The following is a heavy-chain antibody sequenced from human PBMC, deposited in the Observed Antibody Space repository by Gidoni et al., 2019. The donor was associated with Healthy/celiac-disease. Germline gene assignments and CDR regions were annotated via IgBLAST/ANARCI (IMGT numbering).Heavy chain of an antibody. Sequence: TISRDNSKNTLYLQMNSLRAEDTAVYYCAKGGAMAPWVHGFDIWGQGTMVTVSS. J-gene: IGHJ3*02. V-gene: IGHV3-23*01. CDR3: AKGGAMAPWVHGFDI. D-gene: IGHD3-16*01.